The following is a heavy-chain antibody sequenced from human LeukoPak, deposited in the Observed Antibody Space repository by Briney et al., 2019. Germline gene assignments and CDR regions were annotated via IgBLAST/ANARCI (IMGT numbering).Heavy chain of an antibody. CDR3: ARWGHYYDILTGLNWFDP. V-gene: IGHV4-59*01. J-gene: IGHJ5*02. CDR2: IYYSGNT. Sequence: SETLSLTCTVSGGSISSYYWSWSRQPPGKVLEWIGYIYYSGNTNYNPSLKSRVTIPVDTSKNQFSLKLSSVTAADTAVYYCARWGHYYDILTGLNWFDPWGQGTLVTVSS. CDR1: GGSISSYY. D-gene: IGHD3-9*01.